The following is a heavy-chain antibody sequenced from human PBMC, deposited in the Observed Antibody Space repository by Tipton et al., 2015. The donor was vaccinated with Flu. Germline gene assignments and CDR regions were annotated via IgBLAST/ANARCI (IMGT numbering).Heavy chain of an antibody. CDR2: IYYSGST. CDR3: ARAELHTGRLDYMDV. V-gene: IGHV4-39*01. D-gene: IGHD1-1*01. CDR1: GGSISSSSYY. J-gene: IGHJ6*03. Sequence: TLSLTCTVSGGSISSSSYYWGWIRQPPGKGLEWIGSIYYSGSTYYNPSLKSRVTISVDTSKNQFSLKLSSVTAADTAVYYCARAELHTGRLDYMDVWGKGTTVTVSS.